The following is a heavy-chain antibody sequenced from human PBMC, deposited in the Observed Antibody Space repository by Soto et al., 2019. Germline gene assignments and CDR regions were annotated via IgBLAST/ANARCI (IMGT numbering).Heavy chain of an antibody. CDR2: IYSGGTT. J-gene: IGHJ4*02. CDR1: GFTVSSHY. CDR3: ARAKTHAAAGTTYPTPPLDY. Sequence: GGSLRLSCASSGFTVSSHYMSLVRQAPGRGLEWVSVIYSGGTTYYADSVKGRFTISRDNSKNTVFLQMNSLRAEDTAVYYCARAKTHAAAGTTYPTPPLDYGGQGPLVTVSS. V-gene: IGHV3-66*01. D-gene: IGHD6-13*01.